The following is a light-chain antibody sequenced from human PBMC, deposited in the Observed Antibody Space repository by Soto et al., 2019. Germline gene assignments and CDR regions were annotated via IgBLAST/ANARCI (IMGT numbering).Light chain of an antibody. Sequence: DIQMTQSPVSLSASVGDTVAIPCRASQTTSNYLSWFQFRTGTAPTLLVYGAASLQVGVPSRFRGGGSGTSFTLTIANLQPEDFASYYCLQRYTSSRPFGLGTKL. J-gene: IGKJ2*01. V-gene: IGKV1-39*01. CDR2: GAA. CDR3: LQRYTSSRP. CDR1: QTTSNY.